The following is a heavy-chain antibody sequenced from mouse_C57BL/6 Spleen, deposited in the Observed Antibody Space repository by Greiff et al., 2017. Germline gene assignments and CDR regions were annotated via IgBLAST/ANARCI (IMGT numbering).Heavy chain of an antibody. CDR2: ISSGGSYT. J-gene: IGHJ2*01. CDR1: GFTFSSYG. CDR3: ARHLGLIYYDYFDY. Sequence: EVKLMESGGDLVKPGGSLKLSCAASGFTFSSYGMSWVRQTPDKRLEWVATISSGGSYTYYPDSVKGRFTISRDNAKNTLYLQMSSLKSEDTAMYYCARHLGLIYYDYFDYWGQGTTLTVSS. D-gene: IGHD2-1*01. V-gene: IGHV5-6*01.